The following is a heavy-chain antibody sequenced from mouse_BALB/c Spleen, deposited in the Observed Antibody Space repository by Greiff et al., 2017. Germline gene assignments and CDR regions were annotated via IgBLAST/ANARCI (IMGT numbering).Heavy chain of an antibody. D-gene: IGHD1-1*01. J-gene: IGHJ4*01. V-gene: IGHV5-6-3*01. CDR2: INSNGGST. CDR3: ARDPYYYGSSYYAMDY. Sequence: EVKLMESGGGLVQPGGSLKLSCAASGFTFSSYGMSWVRQTPDKRLELVATINSNGGSTYYPDSVKGRFTISRDNAKNTLYLQMSSLKSEDTAMYYCARDPYYYGSSYYAMDYWGQGTSVTVSS. CDR1: GFTFSSYG.